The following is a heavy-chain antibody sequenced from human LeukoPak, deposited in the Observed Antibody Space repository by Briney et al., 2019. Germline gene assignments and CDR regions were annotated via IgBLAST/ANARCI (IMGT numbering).Heavy chain of an antibody. V-gene: IGHV3-66*01. Sequence: GGSLRLSCAASGFTVTSNYMNWVRQAPGKGLVWVSVIYTSGNTYYADSVKGRFTISRDISKNTLYLQMNSLRADDTAVYYCARVFMVRGVITSYYYYYGMDVWGQGTTVTVSS. D-gene: IGHD3-10*01. CDR2: IYTSGNT. CDR1: GFTVTSNY. J-gene: IGHJ6*02. CDR3: ARVFMVRGVITSYYYYYGMDV.